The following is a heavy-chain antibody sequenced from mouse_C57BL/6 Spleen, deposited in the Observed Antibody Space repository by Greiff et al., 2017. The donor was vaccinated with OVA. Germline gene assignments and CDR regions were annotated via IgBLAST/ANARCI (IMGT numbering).Heavy chain of an antibody. Sequence: QVQLQQPGAELVKPGASVKLSCKASGYTFTSYWMHWVKQRPGQGLEWIGMIHPNSGSTNYNEKFKSKATLTVDKSSSTAYMQLSSLTSEDSAVYYCARLSSYDGYRYYAMDYWGQGTSVTVSS. D-gene: IGHD2-3*01. CDR2: IHPNSGST. V-gene: IGHV1-64*01. CDR1: GYTFTSYW. J-gene: IGHJ4*01. CDR3: ARLSSYDGYRYYAMDY.